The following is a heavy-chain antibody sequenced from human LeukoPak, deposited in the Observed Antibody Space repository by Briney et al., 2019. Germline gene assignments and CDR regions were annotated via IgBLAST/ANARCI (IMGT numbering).Heavy chain of an antibody. CDR1: GFTFSSYE. V-gene: IGHV3-48*03. Sequence: GGSLRLSCAASGFTFSSYEMNWVRQAPGKGLEWVSYISSSGSNIYYAVSVKGRFTISRDNAKNSLYLQMNSLRAEDTAVYYCARDGPLAADCSSTSCYSIFDYWGQGTLVTVSS. CDR3: ARDGPLAADCSSTSCYSIFDY. J-gene: IGHJ4*02. CDR2: ISSSGSNI. D-gene: IGHD2-2*01.